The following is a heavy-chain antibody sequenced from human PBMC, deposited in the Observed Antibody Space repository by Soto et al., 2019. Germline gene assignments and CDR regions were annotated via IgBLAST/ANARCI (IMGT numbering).Heavy chain of an antibody. CDR3: ARGNYDFWSGYSPPDP. Sequence: ASVKVSCKASGYTFTSYGISWVRQAPGQGLEWMGWISAYNGNTNYAQKLQGRVTMTTDTSTSTAYMELRSLRSDDTAVYYCARGNYDFWSGYSPPDPWGQGTLVTVSS. CDR1: GYTFTSYG. V-gene: IGHV1-18*01. D-gene: IGHD3-3*01. CDR2: ISAYNGNT. J-gene: IGHJ5*02.